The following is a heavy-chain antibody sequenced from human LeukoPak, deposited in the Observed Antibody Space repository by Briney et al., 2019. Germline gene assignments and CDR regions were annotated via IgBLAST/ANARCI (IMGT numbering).Heavy chain of an antibody. CDR1: GGPISSSSYY. J-gene: IGHJ4*02. CDR2: IYYSGST. V-gene: IGHV4-39*01. Sequence: SETLSLTCTVSGGPISSSSYYWGWIRQPPGKGLEWIGSIYYSGSTYYNPSLKSRVTISVDTSKNQFSLKLSSVTAADTAVYYCARRGVAVTPLFDYWGQGTLVTVSS. D-gene: IGHD6-19*01. CDR3: ARRGVAVTPLFDY.